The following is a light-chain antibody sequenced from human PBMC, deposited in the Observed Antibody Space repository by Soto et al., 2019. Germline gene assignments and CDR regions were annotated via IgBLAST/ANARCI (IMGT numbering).Light chain of an antibody. Sequence: EIVLTQSPATLSLSPGERATLSCRASQSVSSYLAWYQQKPGQAPRLLIYDASNRATGIPARFSGSGSGKDFNLTIRSLEHEDFEVYYCQQRRNWPRTFGQGTK. J-gene: IGKJ1*01. CDR3: QQRRNWPRT. V-gene: IGKV3-11*01. CDR2: DAS. CDR1: QSVSSY.